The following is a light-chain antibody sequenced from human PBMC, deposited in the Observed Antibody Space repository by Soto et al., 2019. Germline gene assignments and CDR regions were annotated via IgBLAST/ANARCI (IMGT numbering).Light chain of an antibody. CDR1: SSDIGGYIF. V-gene: IGLV2-14*01. CDR2: DIN. CDR3: VSYTARSSYV. J-gene: IGLJ1*01. Sequence: QSVLTQAASVSGSPGQSITVSCTGTSSDIGGYIFVSWYQQHPGKAPKLMIYDINNRPSGVSKRFSGSKSGNTASLTISGLQAEDEADYYCVSYTARSSYVFGTGTKVTVL.